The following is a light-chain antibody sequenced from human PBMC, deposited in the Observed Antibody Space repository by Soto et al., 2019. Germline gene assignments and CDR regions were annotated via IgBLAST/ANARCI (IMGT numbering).Light chain of an antibody. V-gene: IGKV3-20*01. Sequence: EMVLTQSPGTLSLSPGERVTLSCRASQSVSSSYLAWYQQKPGQAPRLLIYGASSRATGIPDRFSGNGSGTDFPLTISRLEPEDFAVYYCQQYGSSPQTFGGGTKVEIK. CDR2: GAS. CDR3: QQYGSSPQT. CDR1: QSVSSSY. J-gene: IGKJ4*01.